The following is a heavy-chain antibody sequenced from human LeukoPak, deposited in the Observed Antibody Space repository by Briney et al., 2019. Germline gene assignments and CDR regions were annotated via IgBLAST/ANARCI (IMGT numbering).Heavy chain of an antibody. CDR1: GFTFSSYE. Sequence: PGGPLRLSCAASGFTFSSYEMNWVRQAPGKGLEWVSYISSSGSTIYYADSVKGRFTISRDNAKNSLYLQMNSLRAEDTAVYYCARAISSVVVMDYWGQGTLVTVSS. CDR2: ISSSGSTI. V-gene: IGHV3-48*03. D-gene: IGHD3-22*01. CDR3: ARAISSVVVMDY. J-gene: IGHJ4*02.